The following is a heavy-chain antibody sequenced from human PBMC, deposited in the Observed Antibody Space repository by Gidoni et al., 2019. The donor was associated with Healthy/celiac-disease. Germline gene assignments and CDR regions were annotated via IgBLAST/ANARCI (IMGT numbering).Heavy chain of an antibody. CDR2: INHSGST. CDR3: ARSGVSIPQRKYYYDSSGYYYNHLYYFDY. J-gene: IGHJ4*02. CDR1: GGSFSGYY. Sequence: QVQLQQWGAGLLKPSETLSLTCAVYGGSFSGYYWSWIRQPPGKGLEWIGEINHSGSTNYNPSLKSRVTISVDTSKNQFSLKLSSVTAADTAVYYCARSGVSIPQRKYYYDSSGYYYNHLYYFDYWGQGTLVTVSS. V-gene: IGHV4-34*01. D-gene: IGHD3-22*01.